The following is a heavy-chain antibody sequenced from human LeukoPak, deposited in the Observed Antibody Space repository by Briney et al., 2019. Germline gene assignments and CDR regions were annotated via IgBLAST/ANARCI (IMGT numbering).Heavy chain of an antibody. Sequence: SETLSLTCTVSGGSISSYYWSWTRQPPGKGLEGIGYIYYSGSTNYNPSLKSRVTISVDTSKNQFSLKLSSVTAADTAVYYCASGWLFFDYWGQGTLVTVSS. CDR1: GGSISSYY. CDR2: IYYSGST. J-gene: IGHJ4*02. D-gene: IGHD5-12*01. V-gene: IGHV4-59*01. CDR3: ASGWLFFDY.